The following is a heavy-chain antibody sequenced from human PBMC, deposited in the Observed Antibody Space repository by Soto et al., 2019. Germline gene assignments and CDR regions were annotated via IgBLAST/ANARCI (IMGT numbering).Heavy chain of an antibody. D-gene: IGHD4-17*01. Sequence: QITLKESGPTLVKPTQTLTLTCTFSGFSLSTSGVGVAWIRQPPGKALEWLALIYWDDDDRYSPSLKNRVTITTATSKNPVVLTMTNMAPADPATYFCAHSWGTVTAYYNGLDVWGQGTTVTVSS. CDR2: IYWDDDD. J-gene: IGHJ6*02. CDR1: GFSLSTSGVG. V-gene: IGHV2-5*02. CDR3: AHSWGTVTAYYNGLDV.